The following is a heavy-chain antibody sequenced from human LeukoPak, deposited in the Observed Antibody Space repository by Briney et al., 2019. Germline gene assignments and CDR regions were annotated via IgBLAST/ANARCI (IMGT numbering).Heavy chain of an antibody. CDR1: GFTFSSYW. J-gene: IGHJ3*02. Sequence: GGSLRLSCAASGFTFSSYWMSWVRQAPGKGLEWVANIKQDGSEKYYVDSVKGRFTISRDNAKNSLYLQMNSLRAEDTAVYYCAGDLDSSGWPDAFDIWGQGTMVTVSS. CDR2: IKQDGSEK. CDR3: AGDLDSSGWPDAFDI. D-gene: IGHD6-19*01. V-gene: IGHV3-7*01.